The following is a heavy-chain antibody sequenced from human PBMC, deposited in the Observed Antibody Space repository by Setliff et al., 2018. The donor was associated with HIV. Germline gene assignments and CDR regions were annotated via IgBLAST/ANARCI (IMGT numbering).Heavy chain of an antibody. CDR3: AKDPGVYSYYYYMGV. J-gene: IGHJ6*03. V-gene: IGHV3-30*02. CDR1: EITFSIYA. Sequence: GGSLRLSCAASEITFSIYAMHWVRQAPGKGLEWVALISYDGSYEFYADSVKGRFTISRDNSKNTLYLQMNSLRVEDTAVYYRAKDPGVYSYYYYMGVWGQGTMVTVSS. CDR2: ISYDGSYE.